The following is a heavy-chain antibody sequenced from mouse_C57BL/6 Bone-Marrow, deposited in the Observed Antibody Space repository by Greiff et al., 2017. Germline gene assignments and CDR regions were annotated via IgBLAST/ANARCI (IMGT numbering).Heavy chain of an antibody. CDR1: GFTFSDAW. CDR3: TRIWDVYPRMDY. V-gene: IGHV6-6*01. Sequence: DVKLEEPGGGLVQPGGSMQLSCAASGFTFSDAWMDWVRQSPEKGLEWVAEIRNKANTHATYYAESVKGRFTISRDDSKSSVYLQKNSLRAEDTGIYYCTRIWDVYPRMDYWSQGTSVTVSA. D-gene: IGHD4-1*01. CDR2: IRNKANTHAT. J-gene: IGHJ4*01.